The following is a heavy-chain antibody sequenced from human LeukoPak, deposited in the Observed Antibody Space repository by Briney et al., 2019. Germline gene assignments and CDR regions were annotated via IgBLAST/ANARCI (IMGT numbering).Heavy chain of an antibody. D-gene: IGHD4-17*01. CDR1: GFTFSSYA. CDR3: ARDYRGNRDYGDYRRNPREIV. V-gene: IGHV3-23*01. CDR2: ISGSGGST. Sequence: GGSLRLSCAASGFTFSSYAMSWVRQAPGKGLEWVSAISGSGGSTYYADSVKGRFTISRDNSKNTLYLQMNSLRAEDTAVYYCARDYRGNRDYGDYRRNPREIVWGQGTTVTVSS. J-gene: IGHJ6*02.